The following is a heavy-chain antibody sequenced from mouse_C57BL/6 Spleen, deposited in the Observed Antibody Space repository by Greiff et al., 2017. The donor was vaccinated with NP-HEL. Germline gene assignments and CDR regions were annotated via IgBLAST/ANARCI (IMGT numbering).Heavy chain of an antibody. J-gene: IGHJ2*01. Sequence: EVQLQQSGPVLVKPGASVKMSCKASGYTFTDYYMNWVKQSHGKSLEWIGVINPYNGGTSYNQKFKGKATLTVDKSSSTAYMELNSLTSEDSAVYYCARGGRMGLSYFDYWGQGTTLTVSS. D-gene: IGHD2-10*02. CDR2: INPYNGGT. CDR1: GYTFTDYY. CDR3: ARGGRMGLSYFDY. V-gene: IGHV1-19*01.